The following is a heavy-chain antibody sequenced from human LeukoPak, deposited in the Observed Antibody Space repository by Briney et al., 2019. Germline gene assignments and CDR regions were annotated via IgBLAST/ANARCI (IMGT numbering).Heavy chain of an antibody. CDR2: ISSSSSYI. CDR1: GFTFSSYS. Sequence: GGSLRLSCAASGFTFSSYSMNWVRQAPGKGLEWVSSISSSSSYIYCADSVKGRFTISRDNAKNSLYLQMNSLRAEDTAVYYCARDLNYYDSPNWFDPWGQGTLVTVSS. J-gene: IGHJ5*02. V-gene: IGHV3-21*01. D-gene: IGHD3-22*01. CDR3: ARDLNYYDSPNWFDP.